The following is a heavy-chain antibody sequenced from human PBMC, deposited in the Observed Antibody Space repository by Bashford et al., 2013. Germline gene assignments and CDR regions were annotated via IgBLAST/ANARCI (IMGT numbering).Heavy chain of an antibody. CDR3: AKDSGDSTSWYFLH. Sequence: VASVKVSCKASGYIFTSNAIHWVRQAPGQRLEWMGWISTDRGDTRYSQNLQDRVTISRDTSATTAYMEVHSLRSEDTAVYYCAKDSGDSTSWYFLHWGQGTLVTVSS. CDR2: ISTDRGDT. V-gene: IGHV1-3*04. J-gene: IGHJ1*01. CDR1: GYIFTSNA. D-gene: IGHD6-13*01.